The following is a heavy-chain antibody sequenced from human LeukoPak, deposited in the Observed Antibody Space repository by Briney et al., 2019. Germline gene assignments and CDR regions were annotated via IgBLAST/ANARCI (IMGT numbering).Heavy chain of an antibody. Sequence: PSETLSLTCTVSGYSISSGYYWGWIRQPPGKGLEWIGSIYHSGSTYYNPSLKSRVTISVDTSKNQFSLKLSSVTAADTAVYYCARVLGRGDRHYYMDVWGKGTTVTVSS. CDR1: GYSISSGYY. J-gene: IGHJ6*03. CDR3: ARVLGRGDRHYYMDV. V-gene: IGHV4-38-2*02. CDR2: IYHSGST. D-gene: IGHD2-21*02.